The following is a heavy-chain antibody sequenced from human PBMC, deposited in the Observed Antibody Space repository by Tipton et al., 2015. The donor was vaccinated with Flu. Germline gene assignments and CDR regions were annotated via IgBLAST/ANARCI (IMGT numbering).Heavy chain of an antibody. Sequence: TLSLTCNVSGGSVSRGRYYWSWIRQPAGRGLECLGRIYSSGNTYYSPSFKSRLTMSIDTSKKQFSLNLSSVTAADTAVYYCARGSGSGTYVIFDSWGQGTLVTVSS. J-gene: IGHJ4*02. CDR2: IYSSGNT. CDR3: ARGSGSGTYVIFDS. D-gene: IGHD3-10*01. CDR1: GGSVSRGRYY. V-gene: IGHV4-61*02.